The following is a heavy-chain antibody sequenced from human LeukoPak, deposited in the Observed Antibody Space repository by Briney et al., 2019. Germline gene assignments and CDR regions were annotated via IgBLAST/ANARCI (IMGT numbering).Heavy chain of an antibody. CDR3: ARGLRYFDL. Sequence: SETLSFTCAVYGGSFSGYYWSWIRQPPGKGLEWIGEINHSGSTNYNPSLKSRVTISVDTSKNQFSLKLSSVTAADTAVYYCARGLRYFDLWGQGTLVTVSS. J-gene: IGHJ4*02. CDR1: GGSFSGYY. D-gene: IGHD3-9*01. V-gene: IGHV4-34*01. CDR2: INHSGST.